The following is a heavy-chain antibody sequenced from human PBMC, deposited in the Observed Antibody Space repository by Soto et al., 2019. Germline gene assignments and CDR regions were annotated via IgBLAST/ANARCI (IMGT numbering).Heavy chain of an antibody. J-gene: IGHJ3*02. CDR3: AKDIEGVRTGEDAFDI. CDR2: MTGAGGST. CDR1: GFTFDDYT. D-gene: IGHD7-27*01. Sequence: EVHLVESGGVVVQPGGSLRLCCAASGFTFDDYTMHWGRQSPGKDLELVSLMTGAGGSTYYADSVKCRFTISIDNSKNSLYLQMNRVRTEDTALYYCAKDIEGVRTGEDAFDIWGQGTMVTVSS. V-gene: IGHV3-43*01.